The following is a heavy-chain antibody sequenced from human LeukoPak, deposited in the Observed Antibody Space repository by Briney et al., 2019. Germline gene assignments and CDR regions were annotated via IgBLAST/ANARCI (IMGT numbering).Heavy chain of an antibody. J-gene: IGHJ6*03. Sequence: ASVKVSCKASGGTFSSYAISWVRQAPGQGPEWMGRLIPIFGTANYAQKFQGRVTITTDESTSTAYMELSSLRSEDTAVYYCATYWPGPYGDYEGYYYMDVWGKGTTVTVSS. CDR2: LIPIFGTA. V-gene: IGHV1-69*05. CDR3: ATYWPGPYGDYEGYYYMDV. CDR1: GGTFSSYA. D-gene: IGHD4-17*01.